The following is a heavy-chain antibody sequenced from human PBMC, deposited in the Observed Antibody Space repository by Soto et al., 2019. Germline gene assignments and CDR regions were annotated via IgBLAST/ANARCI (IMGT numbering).Heavy chain of an antibody. CDR1: GGSFSGYY. Sequence: SETLSLTCAVYGGSFSGYYWSWIRQPPGKGLEWIGEINHSGSTNYNPSLKSRVTISVDTSKNQFSLKLSSVTAADTAVYYCARVLHDYGDYVAFDIWGQGTMVTVSS. D-gene: IGHD4-17*01. CDR3: ARVLHDYGDYVAFDI. V-gene: IGHV4-34*01. J-gene: IGHJ3*02. CDR2: INHSGST.